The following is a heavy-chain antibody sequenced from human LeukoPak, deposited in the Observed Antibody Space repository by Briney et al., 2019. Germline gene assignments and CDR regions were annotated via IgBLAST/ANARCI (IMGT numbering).Heavy chain of an antibody. D-gene: IGHD2-21*01. J-gene: IGHJ4*02. CDR3: AREPAFLSLAFDY. V-gene: IGHV1-2*02. Sequence: ASVKVSCKASGYTFTGYYMHWVRQAPGQGLEWMGWINPNSGGTNYAQKFQGRVTMTRDTSISTAYMELSRLRSDDTAVYYCAREPAFLSLAFDYWGQGTLVTVSS. CDR2: INPNSGGT. CDR1: GYTFTGYY.